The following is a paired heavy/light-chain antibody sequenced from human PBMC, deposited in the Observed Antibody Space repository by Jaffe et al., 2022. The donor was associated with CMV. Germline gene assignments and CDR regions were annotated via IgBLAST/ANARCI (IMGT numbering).Light chain of an antibody. J-gene: IGKJ3*01. CDR1: QSISSY. CDR2: AAS. Sequence: DIQMTQSPSSLSASVGDRVTITCRASQSISSYLNWYQQKPGKAPKLLIYAASSLQSGVPSRFSGSGSGTDFTLTISSLQPEDFATYYCQQSYTITFGPGTKVDIK. V-gene: IGKV1-39*01. CDR3: QQSYTIT.
Heavy chain of an antibody. Sequence: QVQLQQSGPGLVKPSQTLSLTCAISGDSVSSNSAAWNWIRQSPSRGLEWLGRTYYRSKWYNDYAVSVKSRITINPDTSKNQFSLQLNSVTPEDTAVYYCARVGWLRLPPGQNYYYMDVWGKGTTVTVSS. J-gene: IGHJ6*03. D-gene: IGHD5-12*01. CDR1: GDSVSSNSAA. CDR2: TYYRSKWYN. CDR3: ARVGWLRLPPGQNYYYMDV. V-gene: IGHV6-1*01.